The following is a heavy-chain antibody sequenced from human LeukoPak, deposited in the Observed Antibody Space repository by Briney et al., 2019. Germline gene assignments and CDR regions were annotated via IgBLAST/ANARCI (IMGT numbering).Heavy chain of an antibody. V-gene: IGHV1-2*02. CDR1: GYTFTGYY. J-gene: IGHJ5*02. D-gene: IGHD3-9*01. CDR3: ARNFDMKGFDP. Sequence: ASVKVSCKASGYTFTGYYMNWVRQAPGQGLEWMGWINSDSGFAKYAQKFQGRVTMTRDTSITTVYMDLTRLTSDDTAVYYCARNFDMKGFDPWGQGTLVTVSS. CDR2: INSDSGFA.